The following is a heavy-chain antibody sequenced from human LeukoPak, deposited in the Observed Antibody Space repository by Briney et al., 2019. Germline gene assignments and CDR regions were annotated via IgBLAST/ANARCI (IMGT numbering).Heavy chain of an antibody. CDR2: IYYSGST. D-gene: IGHD3-22*01. CDR3: ARVVVSDSSGYYYLIDY. J-gene: IGHJ4*02. V-gene: IGHV4-59*01. Sequence: PSETLSLTCTVSGGSISSYYWSWIRQPPGKGLEWIGYIYYSGSTNYNPSLKSRVTISVDTSKNQFSLKLSSVTAADTAVYYCARVVVSDSSGYYYLIDYWGQGTLVTVSS. CDR1: GGSISSYY.